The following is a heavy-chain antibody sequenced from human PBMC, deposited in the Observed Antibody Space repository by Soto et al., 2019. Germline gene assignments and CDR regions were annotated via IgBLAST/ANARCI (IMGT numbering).Heavy chain of an antibody. V-gene: IGHV4-31*03. D-gene: IGHD5-18*01. CDR1: GGSISSGGYY. CDR2: IYYSGST. CDR3: ARDKAAGYSYGMPTLE. Sequence: PSETLSLTCTVSGGSISSGGYYWSWIRQHPGKGLEWIGYIYYSGSTYYNPSLKSRVTISVDTSKNQFSLKLSSVTAADTAVYYCARDKAAGYSYGMPTLEWGQGTLVTVSS. J-gene: IGHJ4*02.